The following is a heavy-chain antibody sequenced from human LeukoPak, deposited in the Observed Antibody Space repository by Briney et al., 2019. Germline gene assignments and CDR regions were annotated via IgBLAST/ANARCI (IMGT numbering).Heavy chain of an antibody. J-gene: IGHJ4*02. CDR3: ARDGVAPGISFDS. Sequence: GGSLRLSCAASGFTFSSHWMSWVRQAPGKGLEWVANINQDGSEKHYVDSVKGRFTISRDNAKSSLYLQMNSLRADDTAVYYCARDGVAPGISFDSWGQGTLVTVSS. CDR1: GFTFSSHW. V-gene: IGHV3-7*01. CDR2: INQDGSEK. D-gene: IGHD6-13*01.